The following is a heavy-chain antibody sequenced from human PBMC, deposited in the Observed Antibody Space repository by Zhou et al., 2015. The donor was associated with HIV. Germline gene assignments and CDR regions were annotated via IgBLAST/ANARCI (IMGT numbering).Heavy chain of an antibody. D-gene: IGHD6-6*01. CDR1: GGTFSGSE. Sequence: QVQLVQSGAEVKKPGSSVRVSCKASGGTFSGSEISWVRQAPGQGLEWMGGINPLFDIENYAQRFRGRLSISADKSTSVVYMELRGLTSEDAAIYYCARDRGAARPEWRYFDLWGRGTLVTVSS. J-gene: IGHJ2*01. V-gene: IGHV1-69*17. CDR3: ARDRGAARPEWRYFDL. CDR2: INPLFDIE.